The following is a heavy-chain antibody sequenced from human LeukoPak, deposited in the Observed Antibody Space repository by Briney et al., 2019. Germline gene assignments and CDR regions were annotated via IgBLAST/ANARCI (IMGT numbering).Heavy chain of an antibody. CDR3: ARPRYCSTTSCSDAFDI. V-gene: IGHV4-34*01. D-gene: IGHD2-2*01. J-gene: IGHJ3*02. CDR1: GGSFSGYY. Sequence: SETLSLTYAVYGGSFSGYYWSWIRQPPGKGLEWIGEINHSGSTNYNPSLKSRVTISVDTSKNQFSLKLSSVTAADTAVYYCARPRYCSTTSCSDAFDIWGQGTMVTVSS. CDR2: INHSGST.